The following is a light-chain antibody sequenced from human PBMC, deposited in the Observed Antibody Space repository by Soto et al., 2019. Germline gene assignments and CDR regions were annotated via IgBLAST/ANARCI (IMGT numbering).Light chain of an antibody. Sequence: QAVVTQPPSVSGTPGLRVNISCSGGISNIGKDTVNWYQQLPVTAPKLLLFNDDKRPSGVPDRFSGSRSGTSASLAISGLQAEDEAVSFCSTWDDSLNGWVFGGGTKLTGL. CDR3: STWDDSLNGWV. J-gene: IGLJ3*02. CDR1: ISNIGKDT. CDR2: NDD. V-gene: IGLV1-44*01.